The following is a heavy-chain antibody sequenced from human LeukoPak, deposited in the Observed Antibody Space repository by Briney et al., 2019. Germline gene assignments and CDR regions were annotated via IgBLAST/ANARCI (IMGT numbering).Heavy chain of an antibody. J-gene: IGHJ4*02. Sequence: ASVKVSCQASGYTFTSYDINWVRQATGQGLEWMGWMNPNSGNTGYAQKFQGRVTITRNTSISTAYMEVSSLRSEDTAVYYCARGRYYGSGRPIDYWGQGTLVTVSS. CDR1: GYTFTSYD. CDR3: ARGRYYGSGRPIDY. V-gene: IGHV1-8*03. CDR2: MNPNSGNT. D-gene: IGHD3-10*01.